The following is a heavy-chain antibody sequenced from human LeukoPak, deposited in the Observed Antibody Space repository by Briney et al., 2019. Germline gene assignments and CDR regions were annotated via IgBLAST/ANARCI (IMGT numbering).Heavy chain of an antibody. V-gene: IGHV4-59*11. CDR2: INDSGST. CDR1: GGSISSHY. J-gene: IGHJ6*03. D-gene: IGHD3-3*01. CDR3: ARAVRGSAYYTLYYYYYMDV. Sequence: SETLSLTCTVSGGSISSHYWNWIRQPPGKGLEWIGYINDSGSTNYNSSLESRVTMSVDTSKNQFSLRLTSVTAADTAVYYCARAVRGSAYYTLYYYYYMDVWGKGTTVTVSS.